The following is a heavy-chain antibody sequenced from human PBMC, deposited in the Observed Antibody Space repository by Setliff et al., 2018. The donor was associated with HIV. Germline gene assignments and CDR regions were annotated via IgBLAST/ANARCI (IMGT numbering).Heavy chain of an antibody. CDR3: ARYCSGGSCYSDDAFDI. Sequence: GSLRLSCAASGFTFSSYWMSWVRQAPGKGLEWVANIKQDGSEKYYVDSVKGRFTISRDNAKNSLYLQMNSLRAEDTALYYCARYCSGGSCYSDDAFDIWGQGTMVTVSS. J-gene: IGHJ3*02. D-gene: IGHD2-15*01. CDR1: GFTFSSYW. CDR2: IKQDGSEK. V-gene: IGHV3-7*05.